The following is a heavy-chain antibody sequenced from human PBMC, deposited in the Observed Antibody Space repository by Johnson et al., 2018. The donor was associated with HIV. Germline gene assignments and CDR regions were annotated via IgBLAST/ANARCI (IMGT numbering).Heavy chain of an antibody. D-gene: IGHD6-6*01. CDR2: ISYDGSNK. CDR1: GFTFSSYA. Sequence: VQLVESGGRVVRPGGSLRLSCAASGFTFSSYAMHWVRQAPGKGLEWVAVISYDGSNKYYADSVKGRFTISRDNSKNTLYLQMNSLRAEDTAVYYCAKDQSLLAAPPDAFDIWGQGTMVTVYS. V-gene: IGHV3-30*04. J-gene: IGHJ3*02. CDR3: AKDQSLLAAPPDAFDI.